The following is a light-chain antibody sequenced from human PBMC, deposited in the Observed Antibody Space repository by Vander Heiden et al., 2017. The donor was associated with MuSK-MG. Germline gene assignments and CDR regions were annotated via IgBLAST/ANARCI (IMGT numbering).Light chain of an antibody. Sequence: EVVMTQSPATLSVSPGERATLSCRASQSVSSNLAWYQQKPGQAPRLLIYGASTRAAGIPGRFRGSGSGTEFTLTISSLQSEDIAVYYCQQYDNWYPLSGTFGQGTKVEIK. CDR3: QQYDNWYPLSGT. V-gene: IGKV3-15*01. CDR1: QSVSSN. CDR2: GAS. J-gene: IGKJ1*01.